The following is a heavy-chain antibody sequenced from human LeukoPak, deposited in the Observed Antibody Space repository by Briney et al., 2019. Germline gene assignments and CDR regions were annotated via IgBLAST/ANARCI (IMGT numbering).Heavy chain of an antibody. J-gene: IGHJ3*02. D-gene: IGHD3-9*01. V-gene: IGHV3-23*01. CDR2: ISDRGDST. Sequence: GGSLRLSCAASGFSVTTYGMGWVRQSPGKSLVWVSFISDRGDSTHYADSVKGRFTISRDSSKNTLYLQMNSLRGEDTAVYYCAKGRWGLTIDNFDIWGQGTMVTVSS. CDR1: GFSVTTYG. CDR3: AKGRWGLTIDNFDI.